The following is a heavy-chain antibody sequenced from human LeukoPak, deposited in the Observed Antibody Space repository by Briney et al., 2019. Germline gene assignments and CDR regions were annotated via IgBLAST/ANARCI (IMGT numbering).Heavy chain of an antibody. CDR3: ARSYATGAYSPFDP. V-gene: IGHV3-7*01. CDR2: IKQDGGET. Sequence: GGSLRLSCAASGFTFSSYWMSWVRQAPGKGLEWVANIKQDGGETFYVDSVKDRFTISRDNAKNSLYLQMNSLRVEDTAVYYCARSYATGAYSPFDPWGQGTLVTVSS. CDR1: GFTFSSYW. D-gene: IGHD2-2*01. J-gene: IGHJ5*02.